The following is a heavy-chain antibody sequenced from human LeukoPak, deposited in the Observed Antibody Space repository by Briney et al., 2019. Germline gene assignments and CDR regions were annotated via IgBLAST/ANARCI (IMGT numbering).Heavy chain of an antibody. Sequence: GGSLRLSCAASGFTFSSYGMHWVRQAPGKGLEWVAVISYDGSNKYYADSVKGRFTIPRDNSKNTLYLQMNSLRAEDTAVYYCAREEIPTGYYDYVWGSYGRAFDIWGQGTMVTVSS. J-gene: IGHJ3*02. CDR1: GFTFSSYG. D-gene: IGHD3-16*01. CDR2: ISYDGSNK. CDR3: AREEIPTGYYDYVWGSYGRAFDI. V-gene: IGHV3-30*03.